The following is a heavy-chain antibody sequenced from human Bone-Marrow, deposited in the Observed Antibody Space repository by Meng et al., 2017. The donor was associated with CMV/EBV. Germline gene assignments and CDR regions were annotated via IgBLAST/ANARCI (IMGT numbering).Heavy chain of an antibody. J-gene: IGHJ4*02. CDR2: MRNKVANYAT. CDR3: TRWVSGAAANFDF. Sequence: GESLKISCAASGFTFSGSAMHWVRQASGKGLEWVGRMRNKVANYATAYSASVKGRFTISRYDSKNTAYLQMNSLKTDDSALYYCTRWVSGAAANFDFWGQGTLVTVSS. CDR1: GFTFSGSA. D-gene: IGHD6-25*01. V-gene: IGHV3-73*01.